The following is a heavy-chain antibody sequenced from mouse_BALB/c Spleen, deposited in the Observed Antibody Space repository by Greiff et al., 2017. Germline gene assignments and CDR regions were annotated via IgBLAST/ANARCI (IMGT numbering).Heavy chain of an antibody. CDR3: TRERYDWYFDV. V-gene: IGHV6-6*02. CDR2: IRLKSNNYAT. J-gene: IGHJ1*01. Sequence: EVKVEESGGGLVQPGGSMKLSCVASGFTFSNYWMNWVRQSPEKGLEWVAEIRLKSNNYATHYAESVKGRFTISRDDSKSSVYLQMNNLRAEDTGIYYCTRERYDWYFDVWGAGTTVTVSS. CDR1: GFTFSNYW. D-gene: IGHD2-14*01.